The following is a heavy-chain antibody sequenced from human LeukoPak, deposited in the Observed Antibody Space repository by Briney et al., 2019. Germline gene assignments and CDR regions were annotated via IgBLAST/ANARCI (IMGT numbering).Heavy chain of an antibody. CDR2: IYTSGST. V-gene: IGHV4-61*09. CDR1: GGSISSGSYY. D-gene: IGHD6-13*01. J-gene: IGHJ4*02. Sequence: PSQTLSLTCTVSGGSISSGSYYWSWIRQPAGKGLEWIGHIYTSGSTNYNPSLKSRVTISVDTSKNQFSLKLSSVTAADTAVYYCARENAAAAPGGDYFDYWGQGTLVTVSS. CDR3: ARENAAAAPGGDYFDY.